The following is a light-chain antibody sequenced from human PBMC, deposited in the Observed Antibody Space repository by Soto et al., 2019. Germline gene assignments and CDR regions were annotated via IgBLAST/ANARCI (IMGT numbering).Light chain of an antibody. V-gene: IGKV1-5*01. J-gene: IGKJ1*01. CDR1: QTISTW. CDR2: DAS. CDR3: QQYTNTNNPWM. Sequence: IQVTQSHPTLSASGGDRVTLTCRASQTISTWISWYQQKPGKAPKHLVYDASTLQSGVASRFSGSGSGTEFTLIISGLQPDDSATYYCQQYTNTNNPWMFGQGTKVDIK.